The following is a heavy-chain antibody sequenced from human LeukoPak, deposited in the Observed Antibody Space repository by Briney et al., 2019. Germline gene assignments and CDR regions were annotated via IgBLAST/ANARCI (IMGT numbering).Heavy chain of an antibody. CDR2: IYYSGST. V-gene: IGHV4-39*01. CDR1: GGSISSSSYY. Sequence: PSETLSLTCTVSGGSISSSSYYWGWIRQPPGKGLEWIGSIYYSGSTYYSPSLKSRVTISVDTSKNQFSLKLSSVTAADTAVYYCARPKSGSYYYFDYWGQGTLVTVSS. CDR3: ARPKSGSYYYFDY. J-gene: IGHJ4*02. D-gene: IGHD1-26*01.